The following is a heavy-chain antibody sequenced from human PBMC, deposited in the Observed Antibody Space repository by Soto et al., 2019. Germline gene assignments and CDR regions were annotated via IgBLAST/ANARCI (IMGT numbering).Heavy chain of an antibody. CDR3: EKGRGRGWAWYFDN. CDR2: ISDTGAST. CDR1: GFTFKESA. Sequence: EVRLLEAGGGLKQPGGSLRLSCAASGFTFKESAMNWVRQAPGKGLEWVASISDTGASTWYAESVRGRLSISRDNSKNTIYLQTNSLRGADTGVYYCEKGRGRGWAWYFDNWGQGTLVTVSS. J-gene: IGHJ4*02. V-gene: IGHV3-23*01. D-gene: IGHD6-19*01.